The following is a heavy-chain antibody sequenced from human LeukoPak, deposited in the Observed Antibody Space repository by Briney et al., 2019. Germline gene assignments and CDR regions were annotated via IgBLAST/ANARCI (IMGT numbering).Heavy chain of an antibody. CDR2: ISHSGST. V-gene: IGHV4-34*01. D-gene: IGHD3-22*01. J-gene: IGHJ4*02. CDR3: VTYYFDSSGPKKNY. Sequence: SETLSLTCAVYGGSFSGYYWSWIRQPPGKGLEWIGEISHSGSTNYNPSLKSRVTISVDTSKKQFSLKLSSVTAADTAVYYCVTYYFDSSGPKKNYWGQGTLVTVSS. CDR1: GGSFSGYY.